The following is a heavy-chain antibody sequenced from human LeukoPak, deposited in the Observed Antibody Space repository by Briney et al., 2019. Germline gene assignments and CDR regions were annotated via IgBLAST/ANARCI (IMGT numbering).Heavy chain of an antibody. D-gene: IGHD3-10*01. CDR3: ARTGRPRGKGAFDI. CDR2: INHSGST. J-gene: IGHJ3*02. Sequence: PSETLSLTCAVYGGSLSGYYWSWIRQPPGKGLEWIGEINHSGSTKYTPSLKSRVTISVDTSKNQFSLKLSSVTAADTAVYYCARTGRPRGKGAFDIWGQGTMVTVSS. CDR1: GGSLSGYY. V-gene: IGHV4-34*01.